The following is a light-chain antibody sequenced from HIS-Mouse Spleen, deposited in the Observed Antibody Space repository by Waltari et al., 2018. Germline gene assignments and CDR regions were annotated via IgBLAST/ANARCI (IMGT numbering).Light chain of an antibody. Sequence: DIVMTQSPDSLAVSLGERATINCKSSQSVLYSSNNKNYLAWYQQKPGQPPKLLIYWASTRESGVPDRVSGSGSGTDFTLTISSLQAEDVAVYYCQQYYSTLTFGGGTKVEIK. CDR3: QQYYSTLT. J-gene: IGKJ4*01. CDR2: WAS. V-gene: IGKV4-1*01. CDR1: QSVLYSSNNKNY.